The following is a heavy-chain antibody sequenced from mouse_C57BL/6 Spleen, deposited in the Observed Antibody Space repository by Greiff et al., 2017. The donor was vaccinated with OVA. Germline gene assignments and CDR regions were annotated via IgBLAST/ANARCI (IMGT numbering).Heavy chain of an antibody. CDR1: GFTFSSYA. Sequence: DVKLVESGEGLVKPGGSLKLSCAASGFTFSSYAMSWVRQTPEKRLEWVAYISSGGDYIYYADTVKGRFTISRDNSRNTLYLQMSSLKSEDTAMYYCTRDPLYYYGSSGDYYAMDYWGQGTSVTVSS. J-gene: IGHJ4*01. D-gene: IGHD1-1*01. V-gene: IGHV5-9-1*02. CDR3: TRDPLYYYGSSGDYYAMDY. CDR2: ISSGGDYI.